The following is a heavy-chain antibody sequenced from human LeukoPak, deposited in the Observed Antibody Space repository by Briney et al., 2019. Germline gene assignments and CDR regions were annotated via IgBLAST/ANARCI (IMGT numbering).Heavy chain of an antibody. CDR1: GYTFTGYY. CDR3: ARDEGYSYGDNHYPDLGF. Sequence: GASVKVSCKASGYTFTGYYLFWVRQAPGQGLEWMGWINPNSGATKYAQNFQGRVTLTSDTSIRTTYMELSSLRSDDTAVYYCARDEGYSYGDNHYPDLGFWGQGTPVTVSS. V-gene: IGHV1-2*02. D-gene: IGHD4/OR15-4a*01. CDR2: INPNSGAT. J-gene: IGHJ4*02.